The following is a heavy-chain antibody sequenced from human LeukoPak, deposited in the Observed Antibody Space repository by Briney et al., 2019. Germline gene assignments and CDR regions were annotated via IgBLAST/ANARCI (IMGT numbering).Heavy chain of an antibody. CDR1: GFTFSSYG. CDR3: ARTPRRIGFWSGYPLDY. CDR2: IWYDGSNK. Sequence: PGGSLRLSCAASGFTFSSYGMHWVRQAPGKGLEWVAVIWYDGSNKYYADSVKGRFTISRDNSKNTLYLQMNSLRAEDTAVYYCARTPRRIGFWSGYPLDYWGQGTLVTVSS. J-gene: IGHJ4*02. V-gene: IGHV3-33*08. D-gene: IGHD3-3*01.